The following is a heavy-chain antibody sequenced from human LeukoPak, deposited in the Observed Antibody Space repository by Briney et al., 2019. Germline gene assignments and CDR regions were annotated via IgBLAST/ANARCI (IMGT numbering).Heavy chain of an antibody. D-gene: IGHD6-19*01. CDR3: ARPFEKDIAVAS. CDR2: IKQDGSEK. CDR1: GITITTYW. V-gene: IGHV3-7*01. J-gene: IGHJ5*02. Sequence: GGSLRLSCAASGITITTYWMSWVRQTPGKGLEWVANIKQDGSEKYYVDSVKGRFTISRDNAKNSLYLQMNSLRAEDTAVYYCARPFEKDIAVASWGQGTLVTVSS.